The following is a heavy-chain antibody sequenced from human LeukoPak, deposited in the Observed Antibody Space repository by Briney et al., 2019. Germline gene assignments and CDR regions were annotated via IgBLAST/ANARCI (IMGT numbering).Heavy chain of an antibody. J-gene: IGHJ6*02. CDR3: ASTYMGRGYSPTSIYYYGMDV. Sequence: SETLSLTCTVSGGSISSYYWSWIRQPPGKGLEWIGYIYYSGSTNYNPSIKSRVTISVDTSKNQFSLKLSSVTAADTAVYYCASTYMGRGYSPTSIYYYGMDVWGQGTTVTVSS. CDR2: IYYSGST. D-gene: IGHD3-10*01. CDR1: GGSISSYY. V-gene: IGHV4-59*01.